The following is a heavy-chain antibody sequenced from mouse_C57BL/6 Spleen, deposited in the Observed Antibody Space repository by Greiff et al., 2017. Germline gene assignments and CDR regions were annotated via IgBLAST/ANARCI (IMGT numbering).Heavy chain of an antibody. CDR1: GYTFTSYW. CDR3: ARSYSNYAYAMDY. V-gene: IGHV1-7*01. D-gene: IGHD2-5*01. Sequence: QVQLQQSGAELAKPGASVKLSCKASGYTFTSYWMHWVKQRPGQGLEWIGYINPSSGYTKYNQKFKDKATLTADKSSSTAYMQLSSLTYEDSAVYYCARSYSNYAYAMDYWGQGTSVTVSS. CDR2: INPSSGYT. J-gene: IGHJ4*01.